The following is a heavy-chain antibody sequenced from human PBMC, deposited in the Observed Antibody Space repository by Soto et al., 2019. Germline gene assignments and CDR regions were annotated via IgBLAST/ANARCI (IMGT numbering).Heavy chain of an antibody. CDR3: ASVPKLTQIGYCSSTSCYSYYGMDV. J-gene: IGHJ6*02. CDR1: GGTFSSYA. V-gene: IGHV1-69*13. CDR2: IIPIFGTA. D-gene: IGHD2-2*01. Sequence: ASVKVSCKASGGTFSSYAISWVRQAPGQGLEWMGGIIPIFGTANYAQKFQGRVTITADESTSTAYMELSSLRSEDTAVYYCASVPKLTQIGYCSSTSCYSYYGMDVWGQGTTVTVS.